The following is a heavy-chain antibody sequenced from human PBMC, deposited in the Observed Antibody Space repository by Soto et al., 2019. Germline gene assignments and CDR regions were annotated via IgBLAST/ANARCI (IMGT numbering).Heavy chain of an antibody. V-gene: IGHV1-69*13. J-gene: IGHJ4*02. CDR1: GGNFNTYA. D-gene: IGHD3-10*01. CDR2: IIPMFDIK. Sequence: GASVKVSCKTSGGNFNTYALTWVRQAPGQGPEWIGGIIPMFDIKNVAQRFQGRVTLNADDSMTTAYMEMTSLRSDDTAVYYCAKEAGDHWGQGTLVTVSS. CDR3: AKEAGDH.